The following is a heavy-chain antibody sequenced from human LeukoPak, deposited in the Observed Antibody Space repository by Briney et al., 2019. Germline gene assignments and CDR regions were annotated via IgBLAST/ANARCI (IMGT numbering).Heavy chain of an antibody. CDR1: GYTFTSYG. CDR3: ARDRGGSQLWSDAFDI. CDR2: ISAYNGNT. J-gene: IGHJ3*02. D-gene: IGHD2-15*01. Sequence: GASVKVSCKASGYTFTSYGISWVRQAPGQGLEWMGWISAYNGNTNYAQKLQGRVTMTTDTSTSTAYMELRSLRSDDTAVYYCARDRGGSQLWSDAFDIWGQGTMVTVSS. V-gene: IGHV1-18*01.